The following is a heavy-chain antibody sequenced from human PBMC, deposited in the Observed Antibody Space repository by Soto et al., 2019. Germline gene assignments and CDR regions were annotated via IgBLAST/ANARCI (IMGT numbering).Heavy chain of an antibody. V-gene: IGHV3-23*01. CDR3: VLGGLYYFDD. Sequence: GGSLRLSCAASGFTFSTYAMSWVRQAPGKGLEWVSAISGSGGNTYYADAVKGRFTISRDNSKNTLYVQMNSLRAEDTAVYYCVLGGLYYFDDWGQGTLVTVSS. CDR1: GFTFSTYA. D-gene: IGHD3-16*01. CDR2: ISGSGGNT. J-gene: IGHJ4*02.